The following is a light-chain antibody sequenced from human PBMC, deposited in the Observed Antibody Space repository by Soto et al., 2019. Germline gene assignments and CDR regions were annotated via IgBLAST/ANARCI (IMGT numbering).Light chain of an antibody. J-gene: IGLJ3*02. Sequence: QSVLTQPPSASGSPGQSVTISCTGTSSDVGAYNYVSWYQHHPDKAPKLIIYEVNKRPSGVPDRFSGSKSGNTASLTVSGLQAEDEADYYCSSYAGSNTWVFGGGTKLTVL. CDR3: SSYAGSNTWV. CDR1: SSDVGAYNY. CDR2: EVN. V-gene: IGLV2-8*01.